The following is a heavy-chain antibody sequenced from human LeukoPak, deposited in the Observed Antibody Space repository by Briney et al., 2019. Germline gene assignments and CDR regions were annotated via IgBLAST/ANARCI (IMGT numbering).Heavy chain of an antibody. CDR1: GFTFSSYG. CDR2: ISYDGSNK. CDR3: AKGEGGALGIPHPYYFDY. D-gene: IGHD3-16*01. V-gene: IGHV3-30*18. Sequence: GGSLGLSCAASGFTFSSYGMHWVRQASGKGLEWVAVISYDGSNKYYADSVKGRFTISRDNSKNTLYLQINSLTTEDTAVYYCAKGEGGALGIPHPYYFDYWGQGNVVTVSS. J-gene: IGHJ4*02.